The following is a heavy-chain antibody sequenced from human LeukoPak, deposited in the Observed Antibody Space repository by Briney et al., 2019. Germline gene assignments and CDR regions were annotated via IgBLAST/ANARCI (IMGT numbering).Heavy chain of an antibody. CDR2: VNHSGST. CDR1: GGSFSGYY. Sequence: PSETLSLTCAVYGGSFSGYYGSWIRQPPGKGLEWIGEVNHSGSTNYNPSLKSRVTISVDTSKNQFSLKLSSVTAADTAVYYCARARVLDIVVVPAARYYGMDVWGQGTTVTVSS. CDR3: ARARVLDIVVVPAARYYGMDV. V-gene: IGHV4-34*01. D-gene: IGHD2-2*01. J-gene: IGHJ6*02.